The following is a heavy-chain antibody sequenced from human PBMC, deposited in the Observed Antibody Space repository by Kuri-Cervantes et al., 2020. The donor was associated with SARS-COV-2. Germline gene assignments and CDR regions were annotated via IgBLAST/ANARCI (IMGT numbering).Heavy chain of an antibody. CDR3: ASRWGRAVAGPPDY. J-gene: IGHJ4*02. V-gene: IGHV1-69*13. D-gene: IGHD6-19*01. Sequence: SVKVSCKASGGTFSSYAISWVRQAPGQGLDWMGGNIPIFGTANYAQKFQGRVTITADESTSTAYMELSSLRSEDTAVYYCASRWGRAVAGPPDYWGQGTLVTVSS. CDR1: GGTFSSYA. CDR2: NIPIFGTA.